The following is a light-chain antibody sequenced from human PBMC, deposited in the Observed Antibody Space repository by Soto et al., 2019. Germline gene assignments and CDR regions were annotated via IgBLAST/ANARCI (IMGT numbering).Light chain of an antibody. Sequence: QSVLTQTASVSGSPGQSITISCTGTRSDVGGYNYVYWHQQHPGKAPKLMIYDVTNRPSGVSDRFSGSKSGNTASLTISGLQAEDEADYYCSSYTSSSTYVFGAGTKVTVL. V-gene: IGLV2-14*01. CDR2: DVT. CDR3: SSYTSSSTYV. CDR1: RSDVGGYNY. J-gene: IGLJ1*01.